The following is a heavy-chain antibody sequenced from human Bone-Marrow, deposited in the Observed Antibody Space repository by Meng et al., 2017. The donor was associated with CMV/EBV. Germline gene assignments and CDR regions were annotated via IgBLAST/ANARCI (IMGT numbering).Heavy chain of an antibody. CDR1: GFTFDDYA. V-gene: IGHV3-9*01. CDR2: ISWNSGSI. CDR3: AKDTFPTWELPEA. D-gene: IGHD1-26*01. J-gene: IGHJ5*02. Sequence: GGSLRLSCAASGFTFDDYAMHWVRQAPGKGLEWVSGISWNSGSIGYADSVKGRFTISRDNAKNSLYLQMNSLRAEDTALYYCAKDTFPTWELPEAWGQVTLVTVSS.